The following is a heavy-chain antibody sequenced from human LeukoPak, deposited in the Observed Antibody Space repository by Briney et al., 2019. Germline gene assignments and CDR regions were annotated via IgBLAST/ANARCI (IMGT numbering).Heavy chain of an antibody. J-gene: IGHJ4*02. CDR1: GGSISSGSYY. V-gene: IGHV4-61*02. CDR2: IYTSGST. D-gene: IGHD6-13*01. CDR3: ARRTAAGKGAFDY. Sequence: SETLSLTCTVSGGSISSGSYYWSWIRQPAGKGLEWIGRIYTSGSTNYNPSLKSRVTISVDTSKTQFSLKLSSVTAADTAVYYCARRTAAGKGAFDYWGQGTLVTVSS.